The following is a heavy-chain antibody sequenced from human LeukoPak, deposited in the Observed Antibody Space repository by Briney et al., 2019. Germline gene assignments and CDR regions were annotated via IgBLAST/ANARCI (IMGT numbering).Heavy chain of an antibody. CDR1: GDNFSSYV. CDR3: TREGVYSPDPSSYHRHAFDI. Sequence: SVKVSCKASGDNFSSYVIAWVRQAPGQGLEWMGRIIPTLDVANFAQKFKGRVTITADKSTNTAHLELSSLRSEDTAVYYCTREGVYSPDPSSYHRHAFDIWGKGTVVIVSS. CDR2: IIPTLDVA. V-gene: IGHV1-69*04. J-gene: IGHJ3*02. D-gene: IGHD3-16*02.